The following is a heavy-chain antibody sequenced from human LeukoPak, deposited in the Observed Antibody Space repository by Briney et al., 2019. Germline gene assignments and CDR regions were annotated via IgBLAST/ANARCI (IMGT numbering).Heavy chain of an antibody. J-gene: IGHJ6*04. CDR2: ISGSSSTV. Sequence: GGSLRLSCAASGFTFSSYSMNWVRQAPGKGLEWISYISGSSSTVYYADSVKGRFTISRDNAKNSLYLQMNSLRAEDTAVYYCAELGITMIGGVWGKGTTVTISS. V-gene: IGHV3-48*04. CDR3: AELGITMIGGV. CDR1: GFTFSSYS. D-gene: IGHD3-10*02.